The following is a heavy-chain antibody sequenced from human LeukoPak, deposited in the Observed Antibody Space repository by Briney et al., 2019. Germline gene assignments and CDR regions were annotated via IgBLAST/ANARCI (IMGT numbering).Heavy chain of an antibody. D-gene: IGHD6-19*01. Sequence: GGSLRLSCAASGFTFSSYGMHWVRQAPGKGLEWVAVISYDGSNKYYADSVKGRFTISRDNSKNTLYLQMNSLRAEDTAVYYCAKDRSAVAGPIDYWGQGTLVTVSS. V-gene: IGHV3-30*18. CDR3: AKDRSAVAGPIDY. CDR2: ISYDGSNK. J-gene: IGHJ4*02. CDR1: GFTFSSYG.